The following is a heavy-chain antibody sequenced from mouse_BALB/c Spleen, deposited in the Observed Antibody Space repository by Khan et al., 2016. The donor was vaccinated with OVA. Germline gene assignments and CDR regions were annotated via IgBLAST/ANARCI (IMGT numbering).Heavy chain of an antibody. CDR1: GHTFTKFG. D-gene: IGHD2-10*01. J-gene: IGHJ4*01. Sequence: LVESGPEVKKPGETVKISCKASGHTFTKFGMNWVKQAPGKGLKWMGWINTYTGEPTYADDFTGRFAFSLETSASTAYLQINNLKNEETATYFCARPPYFSYVLDNWGQGTSVTVSS. CDR2: INTYTGEP. V-gene: IGHV9-3-1*01. CDR3: ARPPYFSYVLDN.